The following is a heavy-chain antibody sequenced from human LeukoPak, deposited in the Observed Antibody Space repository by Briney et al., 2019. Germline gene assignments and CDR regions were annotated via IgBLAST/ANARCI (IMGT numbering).Heavy chain of an antibody. J-gene: IGHJ4*02. D-gene: IGHD5-12*01. CDR3: ARASEWLRLRFDY. CDR1: GGSISSSNW. Sequence: KPSETLSLTCAVSGGSISSSNWWSWVRQPPGKGLEWIGEIYHSGSTNYNPSLKSRVTISVDKSKNQFSLKLSSVTAADTAVYYCARASEWLRLRFDYWGQGTLVTVSS. CDR2: IYHSGST. V-gene: IGHV4-4*02.